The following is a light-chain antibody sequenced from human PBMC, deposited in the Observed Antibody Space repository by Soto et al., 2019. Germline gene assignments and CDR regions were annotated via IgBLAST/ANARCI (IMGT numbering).Light chain of an antibody. V-gene: IGKV3-11*01. CDR2: RIF. J-gene: IGKJ4*01. Sequence: EIVMTQSPGTVSVFPGETVTLSCRASQSVSGYLDWFHQKPGQAPRLVLLRIFTRAIGVPARFSGSGSETEFTLTISSLEPEDFAVYYCQQRSKWPLTFGGGTKVDIK. CDR3: QQRSKWPLT. CDR1: QSVSGY.